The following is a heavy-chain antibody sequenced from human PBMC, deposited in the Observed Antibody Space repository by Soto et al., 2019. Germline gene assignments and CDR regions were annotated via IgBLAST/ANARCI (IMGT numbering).Heavy chain of an antibody. D-gene: IGHD1-26*01. CDR3: ASPSSGWYQASGAYYYYYMDV. J-gene: IGHJ6*03. V-gene: IGHV4-39*01. Sequence: SENLCLPCTVSGGSLSSSSYYLGWIRQPPGKGLELIGSIYYSGSTYYNPSLKSRVTISVDTSKNQFSLKLSSVTAADTAVYYCASPSSGWYQASGAYYYYYMDVWGKGTTVTVSS. CDR1: GGSLSSSSYY. CDR2: IYYSGST.